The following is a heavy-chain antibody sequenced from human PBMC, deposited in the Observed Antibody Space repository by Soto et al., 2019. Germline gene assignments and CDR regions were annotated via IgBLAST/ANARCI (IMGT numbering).Heavy chain of an antibody. D-gene: IGHD5-18*01. CDR2: ISVYNGNT. V-gene: IGHV1-18*01. CDR3: ARDKGYGFGWSSSSGMDX. J-gene: IGHJ6*02. Sequence: ASVKVSCKASGYTFSNFGLSWVRQAPGQGLEWMGWISVYNGNTNSAEKFQGRVKMTTDTSTSTAYMEVRSLKSEDTAVYYCARDKGYGFGWSSSSGMDXWGQGTTVTVS. CDR1: GYTFSNFG.